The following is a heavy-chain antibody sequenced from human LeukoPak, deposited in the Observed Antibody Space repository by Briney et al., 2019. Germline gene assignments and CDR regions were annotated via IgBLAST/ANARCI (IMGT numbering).Heavy chain of an antibody. J-gene: IGHJ6*02. CDR3: AREGKYCSSTSCYQDV. CDR1: GFTFSSYG. D-gene: IGHD2-2*01. Sequence: GGSLRLSCAASGFTFSSYGMHWVRQAPGKGLEWVAVIWYDGSNKYYADSVKGRFTISRDNSKNTLYLQINSLRAEDTAVYYCAREGKYCSSTSCYQDVWGQGTTVTVSS. V-gene: IGHV3-33*01. CDR2: IWYDGSNK.